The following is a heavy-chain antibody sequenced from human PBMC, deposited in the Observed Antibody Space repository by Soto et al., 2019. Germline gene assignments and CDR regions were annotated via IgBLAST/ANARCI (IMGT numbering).Heavy chain of an antibody. CDR2: ISYDGSNK. J-gene: IGHJ6*02. CDR1: GFTFSSYA. Sequence: QVQLVESRGGVVQPGRSLRLSCAASGFTFSSYAMHWVRQAPGKGLEWVAVISYDGSNKYYADSVKGRFTISRDNSKNTLYLQMNSLRAEDTAVYYCARDLIQLERSYYYYYGMDVWGQGTTVTVSS. CDR3: ARDLIQLERSYYYYYGMDV. D-gene: IGHD1-1*01. V-gene: IGHV3-30-3*01.